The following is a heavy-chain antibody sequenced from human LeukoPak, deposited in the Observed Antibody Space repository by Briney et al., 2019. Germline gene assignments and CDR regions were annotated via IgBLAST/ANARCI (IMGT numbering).Heavy chain of an antibody. V-gene: IGHV1-2*02. Sequence: GASVKVSCKASGYTFTGYYMHWVRQAPGQGLEWMGWINPNSGGTNYAQKFQGRVTMTRDTSISTAYMELSRLRSDDTAVYYCARDLSLQGIRPSAFDIWGQGTMVTVSS. CDR3: ARDLSLQGIRPSAFDI. CDR1: GYTFTGYY. D-gene: IGHD5-18*01. J-gene: IGHJ3*02. CDR2: INPNSGGT.